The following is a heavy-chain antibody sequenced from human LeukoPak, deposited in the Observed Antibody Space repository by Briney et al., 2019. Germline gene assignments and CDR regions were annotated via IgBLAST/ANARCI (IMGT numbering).Heavy chain of an antibody. Sequence: GGSLRLSCAASGFTFSSYEMNWVRQAPGKGLEWVSYISSSGSTIYYADSVKGRFTISRDNAKNSLYLQMNSLRAEDTAVYYCARDGELRFLEWFGWFDPWGQGTLVTVSS. CDR3: ARDGELRFLEWFGWFDP. J-gene: IGHJ5*02. D-gene: IGHD3-3*01. CDR1: GFTFSSYE. CDR2: ISSSGSTI. V-gene: IGHV3-48*03.